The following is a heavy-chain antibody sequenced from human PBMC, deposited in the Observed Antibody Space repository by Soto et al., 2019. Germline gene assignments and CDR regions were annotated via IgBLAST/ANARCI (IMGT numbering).Heavy chain of an antibody. Sequence: EVQLLESGGGLVQPGGSLRLSCAASGFNFNIYAMTWVRQAPVKGLEWVSTISPGGDSTYFADSVKGRVTISRHNSKNTLSLQMNSLRAEDKATYFCAKALGNPYYYYYMDVWGTGTTVSVSS. D-gene: IGHD1-1*01. J-gene: IGHJ6*03. CDR1: GFNFNIYA. CDR3: AKALGNPYYYYYMDV. V-gene: IGHV3-23*01. CDR2: ISPGGDST.